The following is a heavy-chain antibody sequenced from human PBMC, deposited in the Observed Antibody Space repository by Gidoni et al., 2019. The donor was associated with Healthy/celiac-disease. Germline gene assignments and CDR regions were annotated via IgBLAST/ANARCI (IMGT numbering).Heavy chain of an antibody. CDR2: IIPIFGTA. Sequence: QVQLVQSVTEVKQPGSSVKVACQGSVGTFSNYAISWVRQAPGQGREWMGGIIPIFGTANYAQKFQGRVTITADESTATAYMELSSLRSEDTAVYYCARAINGDCYCAFEIWGQGTMVTVSS. J-gene: IGHJ3*02. CDR3: ARAINGDCYCAFEI. V-gene: IGHV1-69*01. D-gene: IGHD2-21*02. CDR1: VGTFSNYA.